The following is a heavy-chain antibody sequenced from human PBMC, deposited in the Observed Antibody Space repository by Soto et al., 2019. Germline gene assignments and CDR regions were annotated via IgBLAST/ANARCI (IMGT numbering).Heavy chain of an antibody. D-gene: IGHD3-22*01. CDR2: IYYSGST. Sequence: QVQLQESGPGLVKPSQTLSLTCTVSGGSISSGGYYWSWIRQHPGKGLEWIGYIYYSGSTYYNLSLKSRVTISVDTSKHHFSLKLSSVTDADTAVYYCAREEANGDYYDSRGYHYWGQGTLVSVSS. CDR3: AREEANGDYYDSRGYHY. CDR1: GGSISSGGYY. V-gene: IGHV4-31*03. J-gene: IGHJ4*02.